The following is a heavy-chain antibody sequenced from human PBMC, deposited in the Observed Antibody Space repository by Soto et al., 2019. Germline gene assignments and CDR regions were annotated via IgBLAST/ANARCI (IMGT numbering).Heavy chain of an antibody. CDR3: ARGAFIIVRGVEGKETYYYYYMDV. J-gene: IGHJ6*03. Sequence: ASVKVSCKASGYTFTSYDINWVRQATGQGLEWMGWMNPNSGNTGYAQKFKGRVTMTRNTSISTAYMELSSLRSEDTAVYYCARGAFIIVRGVEGKETYYYYYMDVWGKGTTVTVSS. V-gene: IGHV1-8*01. CDR2: MNPNSGNT. CDR1: GYTFTSYD. D-gene: IGHD3-10*01.